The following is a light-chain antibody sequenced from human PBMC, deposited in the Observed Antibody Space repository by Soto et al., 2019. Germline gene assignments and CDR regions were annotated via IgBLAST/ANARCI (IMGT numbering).Light chain of an antibody. CDR3: QHYNVWPPWT. CDR2: GAI. V-gene: IGKV3-15*01. J-gene: IGKJ1*01. Sequence: EIVMTQSPATLSVSPEDRVTLSCRASQNVRRNIAWYQQKPGQAPSLLIFGAISRATGIPARFSGSGSGTEVTLTISRRQYEESAIYYCQHYNVWPPWTFGQGTKVEI. CDR1: QNVRRN.